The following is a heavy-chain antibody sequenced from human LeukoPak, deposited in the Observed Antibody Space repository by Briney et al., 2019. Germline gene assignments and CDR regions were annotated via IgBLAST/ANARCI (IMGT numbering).Heavy chain of an antibody. J-gene: IGHJ4*02. CDR3: ARMTTGKFDY. CDR1: GGTFSSYA. D-gene: IGHD3-10*01. Sequence: SVKVSCKASGGTFSSYAISWVRQAPGQGLEWMGGIIPIFGTANYAQKFQGRVTITGDTSASTAYMELSSLRSEDTAVYYCARMTTGKFDYWGQGTLVTVSS. CDR2: IIPIFGTA. V-gene: IGHV1-69*06.